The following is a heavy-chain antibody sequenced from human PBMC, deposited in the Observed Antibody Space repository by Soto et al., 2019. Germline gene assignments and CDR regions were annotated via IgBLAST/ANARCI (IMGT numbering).Heavy chain of an antibody. V-gene: IGHV4-34*01. J-gene: IGHJ5*02. CDR2: INHSGST. D-gene: IGHD3-10*01. Sequence: SETLSLTCAIYGGSFSGYYWSWIRQPPGKGLEWIGEINHSGSTNYNPSLKSRVTISVDTSKNQFSLKLSSVTAADTAVYYCARKRPNAMVRGVIGWFDPWGQGTLVT. CDR3: ARKRPNAMVRGVIGWFDP. CDR1: GGSFSGYY.